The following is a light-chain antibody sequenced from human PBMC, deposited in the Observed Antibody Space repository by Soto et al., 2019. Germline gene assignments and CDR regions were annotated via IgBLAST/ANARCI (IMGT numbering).Light chain of an antibody. J-gene: IGKJ3*01. CDR1: QSVSSSY. Sequence: EIVLTQSPGTLSLSPGERATLSCWASQSVSSSYLAWYQQKPGQAPRLLIYGASSRATGIPDRFSGSGSGTDFTLTISRLEPEDCAVYYCQQYGDSLFTFGPGTKVDVK. V-gene: IGKV3-20*01. CDR3: QQYGDSLFT. CDR2: GAS.